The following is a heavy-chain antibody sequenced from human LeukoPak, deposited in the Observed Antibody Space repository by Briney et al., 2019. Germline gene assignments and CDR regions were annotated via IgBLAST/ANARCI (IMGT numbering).Heavy chain of an antibody. CDR1: GFTFDDYG. V-gene: IGHV3-20*04. CDR2: INWNGGST. Sequence: GGSLRLSCAASGFTFDDYGMSWVRQAPGKGLEWVSGINWNGGSTGYADSVKGRFTISRDNAKNSLYLQMNSLRAEDTALYYCARGRGSGSYLGSDYFDYWGQGTLVTVSS. J-gene: IGHJ4*02. D-gene: IGHD1-26*01. CDR3: ARGRGSGSYLGSDYFDY.